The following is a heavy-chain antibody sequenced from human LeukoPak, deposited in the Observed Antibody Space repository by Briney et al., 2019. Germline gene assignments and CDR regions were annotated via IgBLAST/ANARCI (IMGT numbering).Heavy chain of an antibody. CDR3: ATESLHYGSGSYYH. V-gene: IGHV1-8*03. Sequence: ASVKVSCKASGYTFTSYDINWVRQATGQGPEWMGWMNPNSGNTGYAQKFQGRVTITRNTSISTAYMELSSLRSEDTAVYYCATESLHYGSGSYYHWGQGTLVTVSS. D-gene: IGHD3-10*01. CDR2: MNPNSGNT. J-gene: IGHJ4*02. CDR1: GYTFTSYD.